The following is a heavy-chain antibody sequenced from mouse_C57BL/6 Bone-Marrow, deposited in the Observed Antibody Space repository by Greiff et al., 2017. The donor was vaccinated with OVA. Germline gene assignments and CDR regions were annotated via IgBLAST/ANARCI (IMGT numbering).Heavy chain of an antibody. J-gene: IGHJ4*01. CDR3: ARWGYYYGANYAMDY. CDR1: GYTFTSYW. CDR2: LDPKSGGT. V-gene: IGHV1-72*01. Sequence: QVQLQQPGAELVKPGASVKLSCKASGYTFTSYWMHWVQQRPGRGLEWIGRLDPKSGGTTYNEKFKSKATLTVDKPSSTAYMQLSSLTSEDSAVYYCARWGYYYGANYAMDYWGQGTSVTVSS. D-gene: IGHD1-1*01.